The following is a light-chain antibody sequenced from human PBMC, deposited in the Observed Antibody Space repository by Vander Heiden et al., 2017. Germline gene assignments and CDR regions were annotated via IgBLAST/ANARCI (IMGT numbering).Light chain of an antibody. CDR2: QDS. CDR3: TEWNSSTGV. Sequence: SYELTQPPSVSVSPGQTASITCSGDKLGDKYACWYQQKPGQSPVLVIYQDSKRPSGIPERVSGSNSATTVTLNISGTQAMDDSYYYSTEWNSSTGVFGGGTKLTVL. CDR1: KLGDKY. J-gene: IGLJ2*01. V-gene: IGLV3-1*01.